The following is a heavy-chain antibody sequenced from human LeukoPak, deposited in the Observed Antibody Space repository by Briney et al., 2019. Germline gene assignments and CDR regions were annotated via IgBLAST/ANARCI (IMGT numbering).Heavy chain of an antibody. CDR2: FDPEDGET. CDR1: GYTLTELS. Sequence: ASVKVSCEVSGYTLTELSMHWVRQAPGEGLEWMGGFDPEDGETIYAQKFQGRVTMTEDTSTDTAYMELSSLRSEDTAVYYCATPITMVRGVGYWFDPWGQGTLVTVSS. V-gene: IGHV1-24*01. CDR3: ATPITMVRGVGYWFDP. J-gene: IGHJ5*02. D-gene: IGHD3-10*01.